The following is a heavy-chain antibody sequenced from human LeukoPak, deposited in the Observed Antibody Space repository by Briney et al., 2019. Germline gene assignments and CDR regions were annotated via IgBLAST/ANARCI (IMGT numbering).Heavy chain of an antibody. CDR1: GGSISSSNYC. V-gene: IGHV4-39*07. CDR2: IYYSGNT. Sequence: SETLSLTCTVSGGSISSSNYCWGWIRQPPGKGLEWIGSIYYSGNTYYNPSLKSRVTISVDTSKNQFSLKLSSVTAADTAVYYCARDAAAGTVEYFDYWGQGTLVTVSS. J-gene: IGHJ4*02. CDR3: ARDAAAGTVEYFDY. D-gene: IGHD6-13*01.